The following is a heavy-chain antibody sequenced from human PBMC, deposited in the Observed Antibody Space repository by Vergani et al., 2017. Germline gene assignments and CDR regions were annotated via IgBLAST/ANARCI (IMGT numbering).Heavy chain of an antibody. CDR3: ASSSCSSTSCYWGNDAFDI. CDR2: INSDGSST. CDR1: GFTFSSYW. J-gene: IGHJ3*02. Sequence: EVQLVESGGGLVQPGGSLRLSCAASGFTFSSYWMHWVRQAPGKGLVWVSRINSDGSSTSYADSVKGELTISRDNAKKTLYLQMNSLRAEDTAVYYCASSSCSSTSCYWGNDAFDIWGQGTMVTVSS. V-gene: IGHV3-74*01. D-gene: IGHD2-2*01.